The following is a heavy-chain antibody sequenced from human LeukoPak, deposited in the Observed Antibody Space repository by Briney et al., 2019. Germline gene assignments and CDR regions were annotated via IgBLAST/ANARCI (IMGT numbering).Heavy chain of an antibody. D-gene: IGHD1-26*01. CDR3: AKGGKWDVTPFDY. CDR1: GFTFSSYG. Sequence: PGGSLRLSCAASGFTFSSYGMSWVRQAPGKGLEWVSAIGGRDGSTYYADFVKGRFTISRDNSKNTLYLQVNSLRAEDTAVYYCAKGGKWDVTPFDYWGQGTLVTVSS. V-gene: IGHV3-23*01. J-gene: IGHJ4*02. CDR2: IGGRDGST.